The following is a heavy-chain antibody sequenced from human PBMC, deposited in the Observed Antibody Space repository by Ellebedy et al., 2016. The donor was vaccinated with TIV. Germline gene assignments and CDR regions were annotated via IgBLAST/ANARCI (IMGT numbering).Heavy chain of an antibody. CDR3: ARDVVDTAYKTSQLYYYYGMDV. CDR1: GFTFSSYG. J-gene: IGHJ6*02. D-gene: IGHD5-18*01. CDR2: IWYDGSNK. Sequence: GESLKISCAASGFTFSSYGMHWVRQAPGKGLEWVAVIWYDGSNKHYADSVKGRFTISRDKSKNTLYLQMNSLRVEDTAVYYCARDVVDTAYKTSQLYYYYGMDVWGQGTTVTVSS. V-gene: IGHV3-33*01.